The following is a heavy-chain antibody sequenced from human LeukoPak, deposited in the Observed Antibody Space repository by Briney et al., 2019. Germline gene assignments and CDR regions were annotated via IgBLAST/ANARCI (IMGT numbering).Heavy chain of an antibody. D-gene: IGHD4-23*01. CDR1: GYTFTGYY. J-gene: IGHJ5*02. CDR2: INPNSGGT. Sequence: ASVKVSCKASGYTFTGYYMHWVRQAPGQGLEWMGWINPNSGGTNYAQKFQGRVTMTRDTSISTAYMELSRLRSDDTAVYYCARGRPGLRWRLGFDPWGQGTLVTVSS. CDR3: ARGRPGLRWRLGFDP. V-gene: IGHV1-2*02.